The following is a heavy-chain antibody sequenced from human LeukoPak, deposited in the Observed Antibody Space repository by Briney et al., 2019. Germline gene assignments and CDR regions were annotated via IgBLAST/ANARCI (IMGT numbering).Heavy chain of an antibody. D-gene: IGHD3-22*01. Sequence: PGGSLRLSCAASGFTFSGSAMHWVRQASGKGLEWVGRIRSKANSYATAYAASVKGRFTISRDDSKNTAYLQMNSLKTEDTAVYYCTRLVTMIQFDPWGQGTLVTVSS. CDR3: TRLVTMIQFDP. V-gene: IGHV3-73*01. CDR1: GFTFSGSA. J-gene: IGHJ5*02. CDR2: IRSKANSYAT.